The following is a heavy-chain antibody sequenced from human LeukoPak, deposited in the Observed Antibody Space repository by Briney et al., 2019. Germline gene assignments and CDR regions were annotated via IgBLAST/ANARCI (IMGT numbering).Heavy chain of an antibody. CDR3: ARDPKSVDLAVAGGDY. CDR1: GFTFSSYS. CDR2: ISSSSSYI. J-gene: IGHJ4*02. D-gene: IGHD6-19*01. V-gene: IGHV3-21*01. Sequence: GGSLRLSCAASGFTFSSYSMNWVRQAPGKGLEWVSSISSSSSYIYYADSVKGRFTISRDNAKNSLYLQMNSLRAEDTAVYYCARDPKSVDLAVAGGDYWGQGTLVTVSS.